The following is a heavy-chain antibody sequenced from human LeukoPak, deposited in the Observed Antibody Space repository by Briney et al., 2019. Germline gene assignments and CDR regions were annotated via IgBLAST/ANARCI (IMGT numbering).Heavy chain of an antibody. CDR1: GGSISSYY. Sequence: PETLSLTCTVSGGSISSYYWSWIRQPPGKGLEWIGYIYYSGSTNYNPSLKSRVTISVDTSKNQFSLKLSSVTAADTAVYYCARRAFSSGYYYFDYWGQGTLVTVSS. J-gene: IGHJ4*02. D-gene: IGHD3-22*01. CDR3: ARRAFSSGYYYFDY. CDR2: IYYSGST. V-gene: IGHV4-59*08.